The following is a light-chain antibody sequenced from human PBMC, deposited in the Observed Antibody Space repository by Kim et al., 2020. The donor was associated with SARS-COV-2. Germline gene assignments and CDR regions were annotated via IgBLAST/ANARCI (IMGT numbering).Light chain of an antibody. CDR1: QSVSSSD. J-gene: IGKJ4*01. CDR3: QQEGRLPT. CDR2: GAS. V-gene: IGKV3-20*01. Sequence: EIVLTQSPGTLSLSPGEKATLSCRASQSVSSSDLAWYHQIPGQAPRLLMYGASTRATGIPDRFSGSGSGTDFILTISRLEPEDFAVYYCQQEGRLPTFGGGTKLEI.